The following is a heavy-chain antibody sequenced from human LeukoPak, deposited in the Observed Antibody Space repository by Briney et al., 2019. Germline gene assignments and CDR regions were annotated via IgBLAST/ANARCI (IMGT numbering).Heavy chain of an antibody. Sequence: PGGSLRLSCAASGFTFSSYGMHWVRQAPGKGLEWVAVIWYDGSNKYYADSVKGRFTISRDNSKNTLYLQMNSLRAEDTAVYYCARAVNLGYSSSWYPPGGYSRALGAPDYWGQGTLVTVSS. CDR3: ARAVNLGYSSSWYPPGGYSRALGAPDY. J-gene: IGHJ4*02. D-gene: IGHD6-13*01. CDR2: IWYDGSNK. V-gene: IGHV3-33*01. CDR1: GFTFSSYG.